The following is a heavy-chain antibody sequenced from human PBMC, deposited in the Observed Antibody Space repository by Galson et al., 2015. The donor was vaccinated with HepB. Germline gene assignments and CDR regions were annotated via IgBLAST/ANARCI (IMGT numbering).Heavy chain of an antibody. V-gene: IGHV4-31*03. J-gene: IGHJ6*03. CDR2: IYYSGST. CDR1: GGSFNSGGYY. D-gene: IGHD3-10*01. CDR3: AREIYYGSGSYMDV. Sequence: LSLTCTVSGGSFNSGGYYWSWIRQHPGKGLGWIGYIYYSGSTYYNPSLKSRVTISVDTSKNQFSLKLSSVTAADTAVYYCAREIYYGSGSYMDVWGQGTTVTVSS.